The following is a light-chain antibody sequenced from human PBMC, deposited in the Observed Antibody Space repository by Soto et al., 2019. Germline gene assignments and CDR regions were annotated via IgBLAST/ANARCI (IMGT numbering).Light chain of an antibody. CDR1: QSVSSNY. V-gene: IGKV3-20*01. Sequence: IGWTQSPGTLSLSPGDRATLSCRARQSVSSNYLAWYQQKRGQAPRLLIYGASSRATGIPTRFSGSGSGTDFTLTISRLEPEDFAVYYCQQYDTAPRTFGQGTKVEI. CDR3: QQYDTAPRT. J-gene: IGKJ1*01. CDR2: GAS.